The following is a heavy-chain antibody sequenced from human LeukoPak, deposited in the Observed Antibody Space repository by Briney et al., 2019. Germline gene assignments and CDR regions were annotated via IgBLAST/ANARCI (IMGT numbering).Heavy chain of an antibody. CDR3: AREGQTYCGGDCSSPVDY. J-gene: IGHJ4*02. CDR1: GYTFTSYY. D-gene: IGHD2-21*02. CDR2: INPSGGST. V-gene: IGHV1-46*01. Sequence: ASVKVSCKASGYTFTSYYMHWVRQAPGQGLEWMGIINPSGGSTSYAQKFQGRVTMTRDTSTSTVYMELSSLRSEDTAVYYCAREGQTYCGGDCSSPVDYWGQGTLVTVSS.